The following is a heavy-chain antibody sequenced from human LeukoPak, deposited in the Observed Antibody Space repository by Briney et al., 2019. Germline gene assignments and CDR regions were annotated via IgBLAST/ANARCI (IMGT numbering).Heavy chain of an antibody. Sequence: GKSLRLSCAASGFTFSDYGMHWLRQAPGKGLEWVAVISWNGGEEHYGNSVRGRFTISRDNSKNMVYLQMNSLRVEDTAVYYCAKEQGYTGWLTTGHWGQGVLVTVSS. V-gene: IGHV3-30*18. CDR2: ISWNGGEE. CDR1: GFTFSDYG. D-gene: IGHD6-19*01. CDR3: AKEQGYTGWLTTGH. J-gene: IGHJ4*02.